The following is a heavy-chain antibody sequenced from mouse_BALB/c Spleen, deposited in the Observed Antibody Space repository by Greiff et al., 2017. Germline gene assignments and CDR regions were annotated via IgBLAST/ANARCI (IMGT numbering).Heavy chain of an antibody. CDR3: VRDASDYDAFAY. CDR2: IWTGGGT. V-gene: IGHV2-9-2*01. CDR1: GFSLTSYD. Sequence: QVQLKQSGPGLVAPSQSLSITCTVSGFSLTSYDISWIRQPPGKGLEWLGVIWTGGGTNYTSAFMSRLSISKDNSKSQVCLQMNSLQTDDTAIYYCVRDASDYDAFAYWGQGTLVTVSA. D-gene: IGHD2-4*01. J-gene: IGHJ3*01.